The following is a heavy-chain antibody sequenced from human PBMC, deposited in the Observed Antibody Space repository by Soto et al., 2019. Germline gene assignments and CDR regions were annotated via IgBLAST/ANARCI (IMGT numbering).Heavy chain of an antibody. CDR1: GFPFSAYD. CDR3: TLSRGVGVRVHY. CDR2: ITVGISNI. V-gene: IGHV3-21*01. Sequence: EVQLVESGGGLVKPGGSLRLSCTGSGFPFSAYDINWVRQAPGKGLEWVSSITVGISNIYHPNSMKGRFTISRDDSKNSVYQQIDTVQDEYTALYYCTLSRGVGVRVHYWGQGTLVTVSS. D-gene: IGHD6-25*01. J-gene: IGHJ4*02.